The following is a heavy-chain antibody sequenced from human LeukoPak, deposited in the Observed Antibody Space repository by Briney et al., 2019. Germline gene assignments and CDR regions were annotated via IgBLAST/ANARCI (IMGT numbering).Heavy chain of an antibody. CDR3: ARDSSSWYFDL. D-gene: IGHD6-13*01. V-gene: IGHV1-3*01. CDR2: INAGNGNT. CDR1: GYTFTSYA. J-gene: IGHJ2*01. Sequence: AASVKVSCKASGYTFTSYAMHWVRQAPGQRLEWMGWINAGNGNTKYSQKFQGRVTITRDTSASTAYMEPSSLRSEDTAVYYCARDSSSWYFDLWGRGTLVTVSS.